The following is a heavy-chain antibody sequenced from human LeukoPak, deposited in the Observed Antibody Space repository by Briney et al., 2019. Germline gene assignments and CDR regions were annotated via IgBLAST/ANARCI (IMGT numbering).Heavy chain of an antibody. V-gene: IGHV3-30-3*01. Sequence: GGSLRLSCAASGFTFSSYAMHWVRQAPGKGLEWVAVISYDGSNKYYADSVKGRFTISRDNSKNTLYLQMNSLRAEDTAVYYCAKEGYYDSSGYLSYFDLWGRGTLVTVSS. CDR3: AKEGYYDSSGYLSYFDL. D-gene: IGHD3-22*01. J-gene: IGHJ2*01. CDR2: ISYDGSNK. CDR1: GFTFSSYA.